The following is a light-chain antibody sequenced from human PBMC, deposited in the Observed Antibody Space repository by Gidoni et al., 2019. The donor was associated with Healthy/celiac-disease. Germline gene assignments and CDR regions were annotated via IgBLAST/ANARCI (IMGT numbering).Light chain of an antibody. V-gene: IGKV1-39*01. Sequence: DIQMTQSPSSLSASVGDRVTITCRASQSISSYLNWYQQKPGKATKLLIYAASSLQRGVPSRFSGSGSGKDFTLTISSLQPEDVATYYCQQSYSTPPAFGQGTKVEIK. J-gene: IGKJ1*01. CDR1: QSISSY. CDR2: AAS. CDR3: QQSYSTPPA.